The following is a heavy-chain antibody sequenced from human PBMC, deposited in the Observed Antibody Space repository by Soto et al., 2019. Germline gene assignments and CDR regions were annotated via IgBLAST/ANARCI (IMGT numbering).Heavy chain of an antibody. V-gene: IGHV1-18*01. CDR2: ISGYNGNR. CDR3: AREVEARGGEYDY. J-gene: IGHJ4*02. Sequence: QVQLVQSGAEVKKPGASVKVSCKASGYTFTTYGISWMRQAPGQGLEWMGWISGYNGNRNYAQNLQGRVTVTKDTSTRTAYMELRNLRSDDTAVYYCAREVEARGGEYDYWGQGTLVIVSS. D-gene: IGHD3-16*01. CDR1: GYTFTTYG.